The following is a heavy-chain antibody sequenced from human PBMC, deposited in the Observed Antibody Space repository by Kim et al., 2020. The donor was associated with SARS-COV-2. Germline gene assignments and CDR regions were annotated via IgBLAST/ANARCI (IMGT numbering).Heavy chain of an antibody. Sequence: SETLSLTCTVSGGSISSYYWSWIRQPPGKGLEWIGYIYYSGSTNYNPSLKSRVTISVDTSKNQFSLKLSSVTAADTAVYYCARDSPIAVAGEYYYGMDVWGQGTTVTVSS. CDR1: GGSISSYY. CDR2: IYYSGST. D-gene: IGHD6-19*01. CDR3: ARDSPIAVAGEYYYGMDV. V-gene: IGHV4-59*01. J-gene: IGHJ6*02.